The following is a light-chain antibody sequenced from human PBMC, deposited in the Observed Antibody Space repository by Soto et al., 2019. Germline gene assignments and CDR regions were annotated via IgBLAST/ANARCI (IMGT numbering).Light chain of an antibody. V-gene: IGLV2-14*01. CDR3: SSYTSSNIVV. J-gene: IGLJ2*01. Sequence: QSALTQPRSVSGSPGQSVTLSCTGTSSDVGGYDFVSWYQHHPGKAPKLMIFAVTNRPSGVSNRFSGSRSANTAALTISGIQAEDEADYYCSSYTSSNIVVFGGGTKLTVL. CDR2: AVT. CDR1: SSDVGGYDF.